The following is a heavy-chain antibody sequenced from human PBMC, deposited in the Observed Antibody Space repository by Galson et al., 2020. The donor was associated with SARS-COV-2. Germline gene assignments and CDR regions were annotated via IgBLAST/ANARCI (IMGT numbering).Heavy chain of an antibody. CDR1: GYSFTSYW. CDR3: ARMSHYYDSSGYIPRYFDL. Sequence: GESLKISCKGSGYSFTSYWIGWVRQMPGKGLEWMGIIYPGDSDTRYSPSFQGQVTISADKSISTAYLQWSSLKASDTAMYYCARMSHYYDSSGYIPRYFDLWGRGTLVTVSS. CDR2: IYPGDSDT. J-gene: IGHJ2*01. D-gene: IGHD3-22*01. V-gene: IGHV5-51*01.